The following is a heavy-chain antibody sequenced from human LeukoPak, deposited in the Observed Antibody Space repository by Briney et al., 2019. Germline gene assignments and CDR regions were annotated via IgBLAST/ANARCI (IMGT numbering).Heavy chain of an antibody. V-gene: IGHV4-4*07. CDR2: IYTSGST. CDR3: ARDTYITMVRGVDNAFDI. Sequence: PSETLSLTCTVSGGSISSYYWSWIRQPAGKGLEWIGRIYTSGSTNYNPSLKRRVTMSVDTSKNQFSLKLSSVTAADTAVYYCARDTYITMVRGVDNAFDIWGQGTMVTVSS. J-gene: IGHJ3*02. D-gene: IGHD3-10*01. CDR1: GGSISSYY.